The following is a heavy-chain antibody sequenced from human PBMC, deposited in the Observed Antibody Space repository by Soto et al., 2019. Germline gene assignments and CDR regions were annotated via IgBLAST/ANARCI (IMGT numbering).Heavy chain of an antibody. Sequence: SETLSLTCTVSGGSISSYYWTWIRQPPGKGLEWIGYIYYSGSTNYNPSLKSRVTISVDTSKNQFSLKLSSVTAADTAVYYCARVDFTRIYYFDPWGQGTLVTVSS. J-gene: IGHJ4*02. CDR2: IYYSGST. CDR3: ARVDFTRIYYFDP. V-gene: IGHV4-59*08. D-gene: IGHD3-9*01. CDR1: GGSISSYY.